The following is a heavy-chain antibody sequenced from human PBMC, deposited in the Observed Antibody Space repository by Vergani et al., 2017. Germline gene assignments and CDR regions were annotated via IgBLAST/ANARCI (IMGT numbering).Heavy chain of an antibody. V-gene: IGHV3-30-3*01. CDR2: ISYDGSNK. CDR1: GFTFSSYA. Sequence: QVQLVESGGGVVQPGRSLRLSCAASGFTFSSYAMHWVRQAPGKGLEWVAVISYDGSNKYYADSVKGRFTISRDNSKNTLYLQMNSLRAGDTAVYYCASELRAGGRDYWGQGTLVTVSS. D-gene: IGHD1-26*01. J-gene: IGHJ4*02. CDR3: ASELRAGGRDY.